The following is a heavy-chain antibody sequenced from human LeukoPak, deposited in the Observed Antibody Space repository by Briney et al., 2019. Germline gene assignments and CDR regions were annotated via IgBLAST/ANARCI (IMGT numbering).Heavy chain of an antibody. CDR1: GYTFTTYW. D-gene: IGHD4-23*01. CDR2: IYPGDSDT. CDR3: AKAGGNSGGPFFDY. V-gene: IGHV5-51*01. Sequence: AGEFLKTSCKGFGYTFTTYWIGWGRPMPGKGLEWMGIIYPGDSDTRYSPSFQGQVTISADKSIGTAYLQWSSLKASDTGMYYCAKAGGNSGGPFFDYWGQGTLVTVSS. J-gene: IGHJ4*02.